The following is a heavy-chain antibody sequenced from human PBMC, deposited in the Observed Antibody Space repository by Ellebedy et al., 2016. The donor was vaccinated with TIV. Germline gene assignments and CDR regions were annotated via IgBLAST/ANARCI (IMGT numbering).Heavy chain of an antibody. Sequence: GESLKISXTASGFTFSSYSMNWVRQAPGKGLEWVSSISSSSTYIYYADSVKGRFTISRDNAKNSLYLQMNSLRAEDTAVYYCARETQLGYCRGGSCYTLDYWGQGTLVTVSS. CDR2: ISSSSTYI. J-gene: IGHJ4*02. V-gene: IGHV3-21*01. CDR1: GFTFSSYS. D-gene: IGHD2-15*01. CDR3: ARETQLGYCRGGSCYTLDY.